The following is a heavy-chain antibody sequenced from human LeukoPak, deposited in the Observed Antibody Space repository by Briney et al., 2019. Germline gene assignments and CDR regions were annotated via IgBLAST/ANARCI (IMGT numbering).Heavy chain of an antibody. CDR2: INSSSSTI. V-gene: IGHV3-48*01. D-gene: IGHD3-22*01. CDR1: GFTFSSYS. J-gene: IGHJ6*03. CDR3: ARYYYDSSGYSPYYHYYYMDV. Sequence: GGSLRLSCAASGFTFSSYSMNWVRQAPGKGLEWVSYINSSSSTIYYADSVKGRFTISRDNAKNSLYLQMNSLRAEDTAVYYCARYYYDSSGYSPYYHYYYMDVWGKGTTVTVSS.